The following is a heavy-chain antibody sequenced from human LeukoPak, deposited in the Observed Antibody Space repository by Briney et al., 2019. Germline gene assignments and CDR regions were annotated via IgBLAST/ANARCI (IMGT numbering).Heavy chain of an antibody. D-gene: IGHD5-18*01. V-gene: IGHV3-11*01. CDR2: ISSSGSTI. CDR3: ARDENEYSYGSPTHDY. Sequence: PGGSLRLSCAASGFTFSDYYMSWIRQAPGKGLEWASYISSSGSTIYYADSVKGRFTISRDNAKNSLYLQMSSLRAEDTAVYYCARDENEYSYGSPTHDYWGQGTLVTVSS. J-gene: IGHJ4*02. CDR1: GFTFSDYY.